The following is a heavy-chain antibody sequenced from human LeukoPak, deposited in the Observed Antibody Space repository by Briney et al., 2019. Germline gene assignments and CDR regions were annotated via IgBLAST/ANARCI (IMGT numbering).Heavy chain of an antibody. CDR1: GFSFSNYG. J-gene: IGHJ4*02. CDR2: ISNDGTNK. D-gene: IGHD4-23*01. V-gene: IGHV3-30*03. CDR3: ARDWARGNSYYVDY. Sequence: GGSLRLSCEASGFSFSNYGMHWVRQAQGKGLECVALISNDGTNKFYVDPVKGRFTISRDNSKNTLYLQMDSLRTEDTAVYYCARDWARGNSYYVDYWGQGTLVTVSS.